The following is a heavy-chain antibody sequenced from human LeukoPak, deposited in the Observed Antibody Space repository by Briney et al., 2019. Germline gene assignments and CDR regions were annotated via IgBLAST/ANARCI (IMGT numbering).Heavy chain of an antibody. CDR3: ARQGGLVVVAAPYDAFDI. CDR2: IYYSGST. CDR1: GGSISSSSYY. Sequence: PSETLSLTCTVSGGSISSSSYYWGWIRQPPGKGLEWIGYIYYSGSTYYNPSLKSRVTISVDTSKNQFSLKLSSVTAADTAVYYCARQGGLVVVAAPYDAFDIWGQGTMVTVSS. V-gene: IGHV4-39*01. J-gene: IGHJ3*02. D-gene: IGHD2-15*01.